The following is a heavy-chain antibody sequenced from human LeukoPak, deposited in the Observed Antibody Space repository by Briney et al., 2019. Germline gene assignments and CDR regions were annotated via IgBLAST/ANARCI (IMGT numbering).Heavy chain of an antibody. Sequence: KPSETLSLTCTVSGGSISSYYWSWIRQPPGKGLEWTGYIYYSGSTNYNPSLKSRVTISVDTSKNQFSLKLSSVTAADTAVYYCARVGWYYYDSSGYYFDAFDIWGQGTMVTVSS. CDR3: ARVGWYYYDSSGYYFDAFDI. J-gene: IGHJ3*02. CDR1: GGSISSYY. V-gene: IGHV4-59*01. CDR2: IYYSGST. D-gene: IGHD3-22*01.